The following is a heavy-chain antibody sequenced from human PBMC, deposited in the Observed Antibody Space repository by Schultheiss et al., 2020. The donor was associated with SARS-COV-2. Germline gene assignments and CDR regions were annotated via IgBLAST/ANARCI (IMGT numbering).Heavy chain of an antibody. D-gene: IGHD6-19*01. J-gene: IGHJ4*02. CDR3: AKDGGGSGWYFDY. CDR2: ISGSGSST. CDR1: GFTFSTYW. Sequence: GESLKISCAGSGFTFSTYWMSWVRQAPGKGLEWVSTISGSGSSTYYADSVKGRFTISRDNSKNTLYLQMNNLRAADTAVYYCAKDGGGSGWYFDYWGQGTLVTVSS. V-gene: IGHV3-23*01.